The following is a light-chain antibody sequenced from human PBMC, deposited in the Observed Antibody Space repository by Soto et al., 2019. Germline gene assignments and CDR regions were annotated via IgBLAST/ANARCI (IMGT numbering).Light chain of an antibody. CDR1: QSVSSY. V-gene: IGKV3-11*01. Sequence: EFVLTQSPGTLSLSPGERSTLSCSSSQSVSSYLAWYQQKPGQAPRLLIYDASNRATGIPARFSGSGSGTDFTLTISSLEPEDFAVYYCQQRSNWPSLTFGGGTKVDIK. CDR2: DAS. CDR3: QQRSNWPSLT. J-gene: IGKJ4*01.